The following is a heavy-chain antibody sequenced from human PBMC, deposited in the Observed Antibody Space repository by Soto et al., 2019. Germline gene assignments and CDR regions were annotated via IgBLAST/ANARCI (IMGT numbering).Heavy chain of an antibody. CDR2: IGGTDGDSDGVP. Sequence: VQLLESGGALVQPGGYLRLSCVASGFILNNYAMSWVRQAPGTGLEWVSTIGGTDGDSDGVPWYEDSVKGRFTISGDRSVNTLFLHRDNLRAEDSALYYCVKRGRNWGAFDFWGQGTTVVVSS. J-gene: IGHJ3*01. CDR3: VKRGRNWGAFDF. V-gene: IGHV3-23*01. D-gene: IGHD7-27*01. CDR1: GFILNNYA.